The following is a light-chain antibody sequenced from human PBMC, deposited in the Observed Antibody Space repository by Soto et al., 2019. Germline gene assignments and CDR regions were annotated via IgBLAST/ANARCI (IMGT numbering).Light chain of an antibody. V-gene: IGKV3-20*01. CDR1: QSVSSSY. J-gene: IGKJ1*01. CDR2: GAS. Sequence: EIVLTQSPGTLSLSPGERATLSCRASQSVSSSYLAWYQQQPGQAPRLLIYGASSRATGIPDRFSGSGSGTDFTLTISRLEPEDFAVYYCQQYGSSSWTFGHGTKVEIK. CDR3: QQYGSSSWT.